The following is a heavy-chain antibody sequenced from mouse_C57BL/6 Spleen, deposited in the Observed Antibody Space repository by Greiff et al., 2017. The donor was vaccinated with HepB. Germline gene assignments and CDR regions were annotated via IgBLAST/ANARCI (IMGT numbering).Heavy chain of an antibody. CDR1: GYSITSGYY. J-gene: IGHJ4*01. Sequence: ASGPGLVKPSQSLSLTCSVTGYSITSGYYWNWIRQFPGNKLEWMGYISYDGSNNYNPSLKNRISITRDTSKNQFFLKLNSVTTEDTATYYCARDPIYYDYDEGYWGQGTSVTVSS. V-gene: IGHV3-6*01. D-gene: IGHD2-4*01. CDR3: ARDPIYYDYDEGY. CDR2: ISYDGSN.